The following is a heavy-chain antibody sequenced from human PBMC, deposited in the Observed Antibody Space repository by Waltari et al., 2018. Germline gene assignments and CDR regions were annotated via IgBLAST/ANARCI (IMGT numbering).Heavy chain of an antibody. CDR1: GYSFTSYW. D-gene: IGHD3-22*01. CDR3: ARLRYYDSSGYGVGYFDY. CDR2: IYPGDSDT. V-gene: IGHV5-51*01. Sequence: EVQLVQSGAEVKKPGESLKISCKGSGYSFTSYWIGWVRQMPGKGLEWMGVIYPGDSDTRYSPSFQGQVTISADKSISTAYLQWSSLKASDTAMYYCARLRYYDSSGYGVGYFDYWGQGTLVTVSS. J-gene: IGHJ4*02.